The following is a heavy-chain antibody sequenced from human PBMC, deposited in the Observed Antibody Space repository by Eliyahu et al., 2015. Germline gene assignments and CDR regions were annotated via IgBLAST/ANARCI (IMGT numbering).Heavy chain of an antibody. CDR3: ARDLGAYKRAFDY. CDR2: MYXGGAP. V-gene: IGHV3-53*01. Sequence: EVQLVESGGGLIQPGGSLXXXXXASGLPVSSSYMSWXRQAPGKGLEWLSVMYXGGAPYYADSVKGRFTISRDSSKNTLYLQMNSLRADDTAVYYCARDLGAYKRAFDYWGQGTLVTVSS. D-gene: IGHD3-16*01. J-gene: IGHJ4*02. CDR1: GLPVSSSY.